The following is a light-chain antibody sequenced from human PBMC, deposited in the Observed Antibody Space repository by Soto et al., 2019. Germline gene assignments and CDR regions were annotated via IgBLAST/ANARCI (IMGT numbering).Light chain of an antibody. CDR1: QSVSSK. J-gene: IGKJ1*01. Sequence: EIVMTQSPATLSVSPGERATLSCRASQSVSSKLAWYQQKPGQAPRLLIYGASTRATGIPARFSGSGSGTQVTLTIISLQSEDFAVYYCHQYNNWPPGTFGQGTKVEIK. CDR2: GAS. CDR3: HQYNNWPPGT. V-gene: IGKV3-15*01.